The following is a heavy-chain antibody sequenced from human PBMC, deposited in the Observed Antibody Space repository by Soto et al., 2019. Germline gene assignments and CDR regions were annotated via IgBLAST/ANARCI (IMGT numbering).Heavy chain of an antibody. D-gene: IGHD4-17*01. J-gene: IGHJ6*02. CDR1: GASVSSNIAA. Sequence: SQPVSRTCAISGASVSSNIAACNCIRQSPSRGLEWLGRTYYRSNWYNDYAVSVKSRITINPDTSKNQFSLQLNSVTPEDTAVYYCARDLEVDGNFAVIKLYYYYGMDVCGQRTTVTVSS. CDR3: ARDLEVDGNFAVIKLYYYYGMDV. CDR2: TYYRSNWYN. V-gene: IGHV6-1*01.